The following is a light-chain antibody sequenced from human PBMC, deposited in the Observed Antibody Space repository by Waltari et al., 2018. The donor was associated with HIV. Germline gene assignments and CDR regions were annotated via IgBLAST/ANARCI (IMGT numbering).Light chain of an antibody. CDR1: SSDVGGYNY. V-gene: IGLV2-14*01. CDR3: SSYTSSSTLV. J-gene: IGLJ2*01. CDR2: EVS. Sequence: QSALTQPASVSGSPGQSITLSCTGTSSDVGGYNYFSWYQQHPGKAPKLMIYEVSNRPSGVSNRFSGSKSDNTASLTISGLQAEDEADYYCSSYTSSSTLVFGGGTKLTVL.